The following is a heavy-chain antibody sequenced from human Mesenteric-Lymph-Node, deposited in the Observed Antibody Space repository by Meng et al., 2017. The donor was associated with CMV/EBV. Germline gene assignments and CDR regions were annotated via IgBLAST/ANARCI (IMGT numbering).Heavy chain of an antibody. V-gene: IGHV6-1*01. CDR3: ARAAIEMTTMNLFSGQYYFDS. D-gene: IGHD5-24*01. CDR1: GDSVSSNSGA. J-gene: IGHJ4*02. Sequence: SQTRSLTGAISGDSVSSNSGAWNWVRQSPSRGLEWLGRTYYRSNWYNDYEVSVRGRIAINPDTSKNQFSLILRSVTAADTAMYYCARAAIEMTTMNLFSGQYYFDSWGQGRLVTVSS. CDR2: TYYRSNWYN.